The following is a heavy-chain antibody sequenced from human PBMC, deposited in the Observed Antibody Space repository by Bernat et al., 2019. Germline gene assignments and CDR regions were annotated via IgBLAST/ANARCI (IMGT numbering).Heavy chain of an antibody. CDR2: ISSSSSYT. J-gene: IGHJ5*02. Sequence: QVQLVESGGGVVQPGRSLRLSCAASGFTFSDYYMSWIRQAPGKGLEWVSYISSSSSYTNYADSVKGRFTISRDNAKNSLYLQMNSLRAEDTAVYYCARAGSHGGWFDPWGQGTLVTVSS. D-gene: IGHD1-26*01. V-gene: IGHV3-11*05. CDR3: ARAGSHGGWFDP. CDR1: GFTFSDYY.